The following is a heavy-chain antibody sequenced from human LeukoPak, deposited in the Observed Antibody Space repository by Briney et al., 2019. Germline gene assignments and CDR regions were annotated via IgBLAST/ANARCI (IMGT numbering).Heavy chain of an antibody. Sequence: GGSLRLSCAASGFTFSSYSMNWVRQAPGKGLEWVSYIISSSSTIYYADSVKGRFTISRDNAKNSLYLQMNSLRAEDTAVYYCARDRGYSYILIQVGYFDLWGRGTLVTVSS. V-gene: IGHV3-48*04. CDR2: IISSSSTI. CDR1: GFTFSSYS. D-gene: IGHD5-18*01. CDR3: ARDRGYSYILIQVGYFDL. J-gene: IGHJ2*01.